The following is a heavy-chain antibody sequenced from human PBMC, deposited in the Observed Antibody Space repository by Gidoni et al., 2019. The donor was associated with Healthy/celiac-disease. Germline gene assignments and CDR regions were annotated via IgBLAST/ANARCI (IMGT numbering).Heavy chain of an antibody. Sequence: QVQLQESGPGLVKPSETLSLTCTVSGGSIRSYYWRWIRQPPGKGLEWIGYIYYSGSTNYNPPLKSRVTISVDTSKNQFSLKLSSVTAADTAVYYCARSNYDFWSGYYTGIRYGMDVWGQGTTVTVSS. V-gene: IGHV4-59*01. D-gene: IGHD3-3*01. CDR2: IYYSGST. CDR3: ARSNYDFWSGYYTGIRYGMDV. J-gene: IGHJ6*02. CDR1: GGSIRSYY.